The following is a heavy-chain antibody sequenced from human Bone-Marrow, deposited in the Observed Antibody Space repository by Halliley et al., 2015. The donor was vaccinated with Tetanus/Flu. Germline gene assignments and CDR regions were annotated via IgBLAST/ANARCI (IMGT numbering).Heavy chain of an antibody. D-gene: IGHD3-22*01. CDR1: GFGFSRSW. J-gene: IGHJ4*02. Sequence: SLRLSCAASGFGFSRSWMSWVRQGPGKGLEWAANINQDGSEQYYVDSVKGRFTVSRDNAKSSLYLQLNSLRIEDTAVYYCARLGYDSRGHFPFYFDYWGQGSLVTVSS. CDR3: ARLGYDSRGHFPFYFDY. V-gene: IGHV3-7*03. CDR2: INQDGSEQ.